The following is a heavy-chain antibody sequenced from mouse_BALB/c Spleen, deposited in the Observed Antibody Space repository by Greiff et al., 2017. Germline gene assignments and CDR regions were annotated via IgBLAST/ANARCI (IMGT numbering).Heavy chain of an antibody. CDR1: GYAFSSYW. V-gene: IGHV1-80*01. CDR2: IYPGDGDT. Sequence: VKLQESGAELVRPGSSVKISCKASGYAFSSYWMNWVKQRPGQGLEWIGQIYPGDGDTNYNGKFKGKATLTADKSSSTAYMQLSSLTSEDSAVYFCARWGTTVVARYYFDYWGQGTTLTVSS. CDR3: ARWGTTVVARYYFDY. D-gene: IGHD1-1*01. J-gene: IGHJ2*01.